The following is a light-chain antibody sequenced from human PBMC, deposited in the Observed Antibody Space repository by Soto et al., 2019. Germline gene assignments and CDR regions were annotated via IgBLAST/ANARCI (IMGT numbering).Light chain of an antibody. CDR2: ATS. CDR3: QQSGNS. CDR1: QSVLYRSNSQNC. Sequence: IVVTQSPESLTVSLCERLMLDFKTSQSVLYRSNSQNCLAWYQQKPGQAPRLLIYATSNRATGIPDRFSGSGSGTEFTLTISRLETEDFAVYYCQQSGNSFGQGTKVDIK. V-gene: IGKV3-20*01. J-gene: IGKJ1*01.